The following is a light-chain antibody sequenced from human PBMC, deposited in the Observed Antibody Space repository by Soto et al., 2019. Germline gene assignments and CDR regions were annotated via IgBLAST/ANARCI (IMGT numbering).Light chain of an antibody. CDR1: QSISNW. V-gene: IGKV1-5*03. J-gene: IGKJ4*01. CDR2: KAS. CDR3: QQYNSISLLT. Sequence: DIQMTQSPSTLSASVGDRVTITCRASQSISNWLAWYQQKPGKAPKLLIYKASTLESGVPSRFSGSGSGTEFTLTISSLQPDDFATYYCQQYNSISLLTFGGGTRWIS.